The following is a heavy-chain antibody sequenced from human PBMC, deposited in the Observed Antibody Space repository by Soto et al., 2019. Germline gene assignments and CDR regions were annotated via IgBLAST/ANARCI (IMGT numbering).Heavy chain of an antibody. D-gene: IGHD3-10*01. J-gene: IGHJ4*02. CDR2: ISSSSSYI. CDR3: AKGRLTMVDY. Sequence: GGSLRLSCAASGFTYSSYSMNWVRRAPGKGLEWVSSISSSSSYIYYADSVKGRFTISRDNAKNSLYLQMNSLRAEDTAVYYCAKGRLTMVDYWGQGTLVTVSS. V-gene: IGHV3-21*01. CDR1: GFTYSSYS.